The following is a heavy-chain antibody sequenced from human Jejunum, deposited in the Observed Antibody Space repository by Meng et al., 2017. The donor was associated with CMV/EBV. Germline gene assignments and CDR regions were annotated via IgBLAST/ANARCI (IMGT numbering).Heavy chain of an antibody. CDR2: INPNTGGT. Sequence: SDSTFTASSMPWVRHAPGQGLEWMGLINPNTGGTNYAQKFQGRVTMTRDTSTNTAYMELTRLRSDDTALYYCAKDGGSYLDYYFDYWGQGTLVTVSS. J-gene: IGHJ4*02. D-gene: IGHD1-26*01. V-gene: IGHV1-2*02. CDR3: AKDGGSYLDYYFDY. CDR1: DSTFTASS.